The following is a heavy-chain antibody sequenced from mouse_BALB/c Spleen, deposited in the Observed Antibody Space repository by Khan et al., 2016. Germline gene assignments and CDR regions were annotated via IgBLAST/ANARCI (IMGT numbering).Heavy chain of an antibody. D-gene: IGHD2-4*01. Sequence: VQLQESGPGLVAPSQSLSITCTVSGFSLTNSGVHWIRQPPGKGLEWLGVIWPGGSTDYNSALMSRLSITKDNSQNQVFLKMISLQTDDTAMYYCARDDQDYDAWFAYWGQGTLVIVSA. J-gene: IGHJ3*01. V-gene: IGHV2-9*02. CDR2: IWPGGST. CDR1: GFSLTNSG. CDR3: ARDDQDYDAWFAY.